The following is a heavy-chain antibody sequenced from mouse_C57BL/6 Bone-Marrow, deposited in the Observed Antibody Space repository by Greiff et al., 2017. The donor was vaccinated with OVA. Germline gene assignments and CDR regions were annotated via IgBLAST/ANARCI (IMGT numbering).Heavy chain of an antibody. CDR3: ARDNYAMDY. J-gene: IGHJ4*01. V-gene: IGHV5-4*01. CDR1: GFTFSSYA. Sequence: EVKLMESGGGLVKPGGSLKLSCAASGFTFSSYAMSWVRQTPEKRLEWVATISAGGSYTYYPDNVKGRFTISRDNAKNNLYLQMSHLKSEDTAMYYCARDNYAMDYWGQGTSVTVSS. CDR2: ISAGGSYT.